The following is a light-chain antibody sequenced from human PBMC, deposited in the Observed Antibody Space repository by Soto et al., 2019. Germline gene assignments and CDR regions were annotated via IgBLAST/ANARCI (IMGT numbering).Light chain of an antibody. J-gene: IGLJ2*01. V-gene: IGLV3-9*01. Sequence: SYELTQSLSVSVAQGQTARITCGGNNIGSKILHWYQQRPGQAPVVVIYRDKYRPSGIPERFSGSNSGNTATLTITRAQAGDEDDYYCQVWDTNTGIFGGGTKVTVL. CDR2: RDK. CDR1: NIGSKI. CDR3: QVWDTNTGI.